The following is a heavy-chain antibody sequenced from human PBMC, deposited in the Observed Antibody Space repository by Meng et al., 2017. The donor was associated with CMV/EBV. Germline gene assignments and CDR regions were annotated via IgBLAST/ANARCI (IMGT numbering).Heavy chain of an antibody. CDR3: ARGSFTYDSLNYFDY. V-gene: IGHV1-18*01. J-gene: IGHJ4*02. Sequence: ASVKVSCKASGYTFTSYGISWVRQAPGQGLEWMGWISAYNGNTNYAQKLQGRVTMTTDTSTSTAYMELRSLRSDDTAVYYCARGSFTYDSLNYFDYWGQGTLVTVSS. CDR1: GYTFTSYG. CDR2: ISAYNGNT. D-gene: IGHD3-3*01.